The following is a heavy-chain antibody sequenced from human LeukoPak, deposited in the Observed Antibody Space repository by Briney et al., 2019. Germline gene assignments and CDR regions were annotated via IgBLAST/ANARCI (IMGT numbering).Heavy chain of an antibody. D-gene: IGHD3-22*01. CDR2: ISWDGGST. CDR1: GFTFDDYA. J-gene: IGHJ4*02. V-gene: IGHV3-43D*03. CDR3: ARQPPTYYYDSSGYQ. Sequence: GGSLRLSCAASGFTFDDYALHWVRQAPGKGLEWVSLISWDGGSTYYADSVKGRFTISRDNSKNSLYLQMNSLRAEDTAMYYCARQPPTYYYDSSGYQWGQGTLVTVSS.